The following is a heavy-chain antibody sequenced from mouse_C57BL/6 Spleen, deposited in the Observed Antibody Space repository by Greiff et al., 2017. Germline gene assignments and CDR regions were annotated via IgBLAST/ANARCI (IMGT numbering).Heavy chain of an antibody. Sequence: QVQLQQPGAELVMPGASVKLSCKASGYTFTSYWMHWVKQRPGQGLEWIGELDPSDSYTTYKQKFKGKSTLTVDKSSSTAYMQLSSLTSEDYAVYYCARGDDNSDNAMDNWGQGTSDTVTT. CDR1: GYTFTSYW. V-gene: IGHV1-69*01. D-gene: IGHD2-1*01. J-gene: IGHJ4*01. CDR2: LDPSDSYT. CDR3: ARGDDNSDNAMDN.